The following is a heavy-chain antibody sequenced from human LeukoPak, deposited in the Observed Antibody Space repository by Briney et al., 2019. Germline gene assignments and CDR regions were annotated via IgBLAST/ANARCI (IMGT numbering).Heavy chain of an antibody. D-gene: IGHD4-17*01. Sequence: PSETLSLTCAVYGGSFSGYYWSWIRQPPGKGLEWIGEINHSGSTNYNPSLKSRVTISVDTSNNQFSLKLSSVTAADTAVCYCARSPSRPTGTKFAYWGQGTLATVTS. CDR1: GGSFSGYY. CDR2: INHSGST. V-gene: IGHV4-34*01. CDR3: ARSPSRPTGTKFAY. J-gene: IGHJ4*02.